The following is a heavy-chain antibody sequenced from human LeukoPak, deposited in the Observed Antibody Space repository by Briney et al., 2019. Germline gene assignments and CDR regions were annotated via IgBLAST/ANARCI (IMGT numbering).Heavy chain of an antibody. CDR3: ARDRYSYGFALDC. CDR1: GFTVSNNY. CDR2: VYSGGST. J-gene: IGHJ4*02. Sequence: GGSLRLSCAASGFTVSNNYMSWVRQAPGKGLEWVSVVYSGGSTYSADSVKGRFTISRDNSKNTLYLQMNSLRAEDSAVYYCARDRYSYGFALDCWGQGTLVTVSS. D-gene: IGHD5-18*01. V-gene: IGHV3-66*02.